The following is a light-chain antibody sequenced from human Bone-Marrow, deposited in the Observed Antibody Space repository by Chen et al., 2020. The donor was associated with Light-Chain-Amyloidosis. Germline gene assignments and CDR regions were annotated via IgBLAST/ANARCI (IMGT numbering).Light chain of an antibody. CDR1: ALSKQY. V-gene: IGLV3-25*03. CDR2: KDS. Sequence: SYELTQPPSVSLSPGQTARLTCSGDALSKQYAYWYQQKPGQAPVLVIYKDSERPSGIPERFSGSSSGTIVTLTISGVQAEDEADYHCQSADSGTSYRAVVFGGGTKLTVL. CDR3: QSADSGTSYRAVV. J-gene: IGLJ2*01.